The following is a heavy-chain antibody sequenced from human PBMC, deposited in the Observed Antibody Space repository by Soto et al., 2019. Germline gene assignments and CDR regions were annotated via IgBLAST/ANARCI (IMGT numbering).Heavy chain of an antibody. V-gene: IGHV3-7*05. CDR3: AREFRGSRGWGYYFAY. Sequence: EVQLVVSGGGLVQPGGSLRLSCAATGLPFSNYWMSWVRQAPGKGLEWVANIKQDGSEEYYVDSVKGRFTISRDNAKSSQYMQMNTLRAEDTAVYYFAREFRGSRGWGYYFAYWVQGTLVTVSS. CDR1: GLPFSNYW. J-gene: IGHJ4*02. D-gene: IGHD6-19*01. CDR2: IKQDGSEE.